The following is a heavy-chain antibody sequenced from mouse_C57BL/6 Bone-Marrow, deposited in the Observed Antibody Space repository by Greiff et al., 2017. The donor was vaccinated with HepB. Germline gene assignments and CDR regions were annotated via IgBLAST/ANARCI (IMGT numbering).Heavy chain of an antibody. J-gene: IGHJ3*01. CDR2: INPGSGGT. D-gene: IGHD1-1*01. CDR3: ARNLYYYGSSFPFAY. CDR1: GYAFTNYL. V-gene: IGHV1-54*01. Sequence: LVESGAELVRPGTSVKVSCKASGYAFTNYLIEWVKQRPGQGLEWIGVINPGSGGTNYNEKFKGKATLTADKSSSTAYMQLSSLTSEDSAVYFCARNLYYYGSSFPFAYWGQGTLVTVSA.